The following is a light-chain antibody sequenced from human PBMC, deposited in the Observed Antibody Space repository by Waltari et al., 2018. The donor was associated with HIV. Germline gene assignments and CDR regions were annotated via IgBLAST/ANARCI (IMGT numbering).Light chain of an antibody. CDR3: CSYAGSSTLI. CDR1: SSDVGSYNL. Sequence: QSALTQPASVSGSPGQSITISCTGTSSDVGSYNLVSWYQQNPDKAPKLMIYEFSKRPSGVSNTLSGSKSGNTASLTIAGLQAEDEAAYYCCSYAGSSTLIFGGGTKLTVL. J-gene: IGLJ2*01. V-gene: IGLV2-23*02. CDR2: EFS.